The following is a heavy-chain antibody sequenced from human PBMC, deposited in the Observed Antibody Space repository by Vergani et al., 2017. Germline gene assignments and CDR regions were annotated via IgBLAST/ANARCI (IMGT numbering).Heavy chain of an antibody. CDR2: ISYDGTQK. CDR3: ATKSCGTPGCQIGYFRE. V-gene: IGHV3-30*03. D-gene: IGHD1-1*01. Sequence: QVHLVESGGGVVQPGRSLRLSCVVSRFTSSYYCMHWVRQAPGKGLEWVAVISYDGTQKYYADSVKGRFTISRDNSKSTLYLQMNSLRTEDTAVYYCATKSCGTPGCQIGYFREWGQGTLVTVSS. CDR1: RFTSSYYC. J-gene: IGHJ1*01.